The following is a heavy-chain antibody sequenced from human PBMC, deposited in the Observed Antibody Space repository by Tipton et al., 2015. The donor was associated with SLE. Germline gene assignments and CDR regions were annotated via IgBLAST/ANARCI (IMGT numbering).Heavy chain of an antibody. D-gene: IGHD4-17*01. V-gene: IGHV4-59*01. Sequence: TLSLTCTVSGGSISSYYWSWIRQPPGKGLEWIGYIYYSGSTNYNPSLKSRVTISEDTPKNQFSLKLSSVTAADTAVYYCARDRDYGDYSFDYWGQGTLVTVSS. CDR3: ARDRDYGDYSFDY. CDR1: GGSISSYY. CDR2: IYYSGST. J-gene: IGHJ4*02.